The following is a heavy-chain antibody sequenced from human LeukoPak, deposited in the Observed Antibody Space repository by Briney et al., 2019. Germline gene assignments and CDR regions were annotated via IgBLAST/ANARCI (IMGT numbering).Heavy chain of an antibody. V-gene: IGHV1-8*01. Sequence: ASVKVSCKASGYTFTSYDINWVRQATGQGLEWMGWRNPNSGNTGYAQKFQGRVTMTRNTSISTAYMELSSLRSEDTAVYYCARGHDFWSGFAGYYGMDVWGQGTTVTVSS. D-gene: IGHD3-3*01. CDR1: GYTFTSYD. CDR3: ARGHDFWSGFAGYYGMDV. J-gene: IGHJ6*02. CDR2: RNPNSGNT.